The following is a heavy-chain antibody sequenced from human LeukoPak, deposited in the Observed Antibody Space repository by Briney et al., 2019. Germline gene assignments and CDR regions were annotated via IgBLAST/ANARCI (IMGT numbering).Heavy chain of an antibody. CDR3: ARNDGTTSWVDY. D-gene: IGHD2/OR15-2a*01. CDR1: GGSIRSYY. CDR2: IYYSGST. V-gene: IGHV4-59*01. J-gene: IGHJ4*02. Sequence: SETLSLTCTVSGGSIRSYYWSWIRQPPGKRLEWIGHIYYSGSTNYNPSLKSRVSISVDTSKNQFSLKLRSVTAADTAVYYCARNDGTTSWVDYWGQGTLVTVSS.